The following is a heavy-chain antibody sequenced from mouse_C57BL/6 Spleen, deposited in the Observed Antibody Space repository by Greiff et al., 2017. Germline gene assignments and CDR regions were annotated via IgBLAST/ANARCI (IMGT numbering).Heavy chain of an antibody. CDR1: GYSITSGYY. CDR2: ISYDGSN. Sequence: DVKLQESGPGLVKPSQSLSLTCSVTGYSITSGYYWNWIRQFPGNKLEWMGYISYDGSNNYNPSLKNRIAITRDTSKNQFFLKLNSVTTEDTATYYCARGPRYYAMDYWGQGTSVTVSS. CDR3: ARGPRYYAMDY. J-gene: IGHJ4*01. V-gene: IGHV3-6*01.